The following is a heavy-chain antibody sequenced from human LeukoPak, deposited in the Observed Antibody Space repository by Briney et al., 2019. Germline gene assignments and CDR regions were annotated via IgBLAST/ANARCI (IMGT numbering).Heavy chain of an antibody. CDR3: ARVRRGGDSRYFDY. Sequence: GGSLRLSCAASGFTFTDYFMGWIRQAPGKGLDWVSHISRLGDTIDYADSVKGRFTISRGNAKNSLFLQMNFLRAEDTAVYFCARVRRGGDSRYFDYWGQGALVTVSS. CDR2: ISRLGDTI. CDR1: GFTFTDYF. J-gene: IGHJ4*02. D-gene: IGHD2-21*02. V-gene: IGHV3-11*01.